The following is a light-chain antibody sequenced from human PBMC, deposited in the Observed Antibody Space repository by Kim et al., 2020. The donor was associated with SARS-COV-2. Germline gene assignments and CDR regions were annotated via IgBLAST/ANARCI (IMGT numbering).Light chain of an antibody. CDR2: AAS. V-gene: IGKV1-8*01. J-gene: IGKJ2*03. CDR3: QQYYSYPPYS. Sequence: IRMTQSPSSFSASTGDRVTITCRASQGISSYLAWYQQKPGKAPKLLIYAASTLQSGVPSRFSGSGSGTDFTLTISCLQSEDFATYYFQQYYSYPPYSFGKGTKLE. CDR1: QGISSY.